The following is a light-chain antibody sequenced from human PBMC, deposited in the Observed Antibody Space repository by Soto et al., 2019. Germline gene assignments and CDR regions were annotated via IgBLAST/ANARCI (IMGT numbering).Light chain of an antibody. V-gene: IGKV1-12*01. CDR2: STS. Sequence: IQMTQSPSSVSASVGDRVTISCRASQDISTWLGWYQQKPGKAPKLLVYSTSSVHSGVPSRFSGRGSGTDFTLTSSSRQPEDFATYYGQQTNSVPWTFGQGTKVEIK. CDR1: QDISTW. CDR3: QQTNSVPWT. J-gene: IGKJ1*01.